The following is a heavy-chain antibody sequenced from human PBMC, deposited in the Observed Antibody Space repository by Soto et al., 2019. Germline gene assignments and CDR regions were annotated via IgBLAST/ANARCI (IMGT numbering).Heavy chain of an antibody. CDR2: IHYGGVT. V-gene: IGHV4-39*07. Sequence: PSETLSLTCTVSGGSISSSSYYWGWIRQPPGKGLEWIGYIHYGGVTYSNPSLKSRLTMSVDTSKNQFSLKLSSVTAVDTAVYYCATKDNAKYYFDFWGQGTLVTVSS. CDR1: GGSISSSSYY. J-gene: IGHJ4*02. CDR3: ATKDNAKYYFDF.